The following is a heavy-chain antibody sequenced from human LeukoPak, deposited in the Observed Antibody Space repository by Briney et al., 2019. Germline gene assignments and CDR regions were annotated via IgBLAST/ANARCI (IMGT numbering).Heavy chain of an antibody. V-gene: IGHV3-48*03. CDR2: ISSSGSTI. D-gene: IGHD2-15*01. Sequence: GGSLRLSCAASGFTFSSYEMNWVRQAPGKGLEWVSYISSSGSTIYYADSVKGRFTISRDNAKNSLYLQMNSLRAEDTAVYYCARDWDLHRSGGSCYADAFDIWGQGTMVTVSS. CDR3: ARDWDLHRSGGSCYADAFDI. CDR1: GFTFSSYE. J-gene: IGHJ3*02.